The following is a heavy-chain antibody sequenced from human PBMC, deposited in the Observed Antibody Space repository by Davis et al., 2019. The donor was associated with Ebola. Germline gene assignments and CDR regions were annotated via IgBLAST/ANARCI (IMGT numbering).Heavy chain of an antibody. Sequence: HTGGSLRLSCAASGFTFSSHWMHWVRQAPGKGLVWVSRINSDGRTTAYADSVKGRFTISRDNAKNTLYLQMNTLRAEDTAVYYCARDLGMGRRVDAFDIWGQGTMVTVSS. CDR3: ARDLGMGRRVDAFDI. J-gene: IGHJ3*02. CDR2: INSDGRTT. CDR1: GFTFSSHW. D-gene: IGHD7-27*01. V-gene: IGHV3-74*01.